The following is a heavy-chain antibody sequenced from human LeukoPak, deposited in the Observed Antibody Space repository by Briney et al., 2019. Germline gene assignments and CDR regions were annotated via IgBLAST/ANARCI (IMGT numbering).Heavy chain of an antibody. Sequence: SETLSLTCTVSGGSISSYYWSWIRQPPGKGLEWIGYIYYSGSTNYNPSLKSRVTISVDTSKNQFSLKLTSVTAADTAEYYCARGGYESSGSYYFFDDWGQGTLVTVSS. CDR1: GGSISSYY. D-gene: IGHD3-22*01. J-gene: IGHJ4*02. CDR2: IYYSGST. V-gene: IGHV4-59*01. CDR3: ARGGYESSGSYYFFDD.